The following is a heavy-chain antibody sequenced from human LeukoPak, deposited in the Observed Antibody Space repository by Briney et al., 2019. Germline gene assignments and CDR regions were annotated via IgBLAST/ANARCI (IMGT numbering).Heavy chain of an antibody. D-gene: IGHD3-3*01. CDR2: IYYSGST. J-gene: IGHJ6*02. CDR1: GGSISSYY. CDR3: ARDRGGYDFWSGYVDYYYGMDV. Sequence: SETLSLTCTVSGGSISSYYWSWIRQPPGKGLEWIGYIYYSGSTNYNPSLKSRVTISVDTSKNQFSLKLGSVTAADTAVYYCARDRGGYDFWSGYVDYYYGMDVWGQGTTVTVSS. V-gene: IGHV4-59*01.